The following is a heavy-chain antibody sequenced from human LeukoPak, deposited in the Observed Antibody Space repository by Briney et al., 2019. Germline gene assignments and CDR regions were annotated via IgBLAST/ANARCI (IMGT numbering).Heavy chain of an antibody. CDR2: IYSGGST. J-gene: IGHJ4*02. D-gene: IGHD6-13*01. V-gene: IGHV3-66*01. CDR3: ARDPNLYSSSWYYFDY. CDR1: GFTVSSNY. Sequence: HPGGSLRLSCAASGFTVSSNYMSWVRQAPGKGREWVSVIYSGGSTYYADSVKGRFTISRDNSKNTLYLQMNSLRAEDTAAYYCARDPNLYSSSWYYFDYWGQGTLVTVSS.